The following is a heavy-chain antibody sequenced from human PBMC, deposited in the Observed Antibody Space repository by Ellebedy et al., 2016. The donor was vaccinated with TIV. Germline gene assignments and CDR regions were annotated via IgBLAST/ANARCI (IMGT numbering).Heavy chain of an antibody. J-gene: IGHJ4*02. D-gene: IGHD3-22*01. CDR2: FNPRGGSS. CDR3: ARGGSYYYENSGYFDS. CDR1: GYTFTDYY. Sequence: ASVKVSCKASGYTFTDYYIHWVQQAPGQGLEWMGVFNPRGGSSSHTQPLQGRVTMTRDTSTAGMVYMELSSLISEDTAVYYCARGGSYYYENSGYFDSWGQGTLVTVSS. V-gene: IGHV1-46*04.